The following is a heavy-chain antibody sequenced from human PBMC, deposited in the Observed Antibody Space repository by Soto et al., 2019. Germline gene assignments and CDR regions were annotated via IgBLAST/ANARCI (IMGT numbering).Heavy chain of an antibody. CDR1: GFTFSSYA. Sequence: QVQLVESGGGVVQPGRSLRLSCAASGFTFSSYAMHWVRQAPGKGLEWVAVISYDGSNKYYADSVTGRFTISRDNSKNTRYLQMNSLRAEDTAVYYCARGGSYRADAFDIWGQGTMVTVSS. CDR2: ISYDGSNK. CDR3: ARGGSYRADAFDI. J-gene: IGHJ3*02. V-gene: IGHV3-30-3*01. D-gene: IGHD1-26*01.